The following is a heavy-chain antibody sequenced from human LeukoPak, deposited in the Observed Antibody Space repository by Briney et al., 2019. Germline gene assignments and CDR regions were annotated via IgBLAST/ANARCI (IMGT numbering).Heavy chain of an antibody. CDR3: ADDDWVYGSGVN. CDR1: GGTFSSYA. CDR2: IIPIFGIA. V-gene: IGHV1-69*04. Sequence: ASVKVSCKASGGTFSSYAISWVRQAPGQGLEWMGRIIPIFGIANYAQKFQARVTITADKSTSTAYMELSSLRSEDTAVYYCADDDWVYGSGVNWGQGTLVTVSS. J-gene: IGHJ4*02. D-gene: IGHD3-10*01.